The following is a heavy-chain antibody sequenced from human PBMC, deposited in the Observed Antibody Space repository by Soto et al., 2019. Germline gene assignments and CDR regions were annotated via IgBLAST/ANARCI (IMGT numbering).Heavy chain of an antibody. J-gene: IGHJ3*02. CDR3: ARDAPLYCSSTSCRYDAFDI. V-gene: IGHV3-66*01. Sequence: GGSLRLSCAASGFTVSSNYMSWVRQAPGKGLEWVSVIYSGGSTYYADSVKGRFTIPIDNSKNTLYLQMNSLRAEDTAVYYCARDAPLYCSSTSCRYDAFDIWGQGTMVTVSS. D-gene: IGHD2-2*01. CDR2: IYSGGST. CDR1: GFTVSSNY.